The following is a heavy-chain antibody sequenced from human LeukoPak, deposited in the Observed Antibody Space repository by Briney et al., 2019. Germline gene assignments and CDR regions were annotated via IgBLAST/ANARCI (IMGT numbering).Heavy chain of an antibody. J-gene: IGHJ4*02. Sequence: ASVKVSCKASGYNFLRFGISWVRQAPGQGLEWMGWISGYSGYTNYAQRFQDRVSMTTDTSTNTAYMEVRSLRSDDTAVYYCARDARAAAGTPFHYWGQGTLVAVSS. CDR3: ARDARAAAGTPFHY. V-gene: IGHV1-18*01. CDR1: GYNFLRFG. CDR2: ISGYSGYT. D-gene: IGHD6-13*01.